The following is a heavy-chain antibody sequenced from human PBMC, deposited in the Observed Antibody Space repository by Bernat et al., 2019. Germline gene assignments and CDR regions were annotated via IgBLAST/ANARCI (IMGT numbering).Heavy chain of an antibody. J-gene: IGHJ4*02. CDR1: GFTFSSYA. Sequence: EVQLLESGGGLVQPGGSLRLSCAASGFTFSSYAMSWVRQAPGKGLEWVSAISGSGGSTYYADSVKGRLTISRDNSKNTLYLQMNSLRAEDTAVYYCAKCPIRPTEFDYWGQGTLVTVSS. CDR2: ISGSGGST. CDR3: AKCPIRPTEFDY. V-gene: IGHV3-23*01.